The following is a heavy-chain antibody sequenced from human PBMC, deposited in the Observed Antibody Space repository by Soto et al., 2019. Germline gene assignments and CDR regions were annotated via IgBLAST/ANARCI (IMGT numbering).Heavy chain of an antibody. CDR1: GGTFSSYA. D-gene: IGHD1-1*01. CDR3: ARESVRDYYYYGMDV. V-gene: IGHV1-69*06. J-gene: IGHJ6*02. CDR2: IIPIFGTA. Sequence: SVKVSCKASGGTFSSYAISWVRQAPGQGLEWMGGIIPIFGTANYARKFQGRVTITADKSTSTAYMELSSLRSEDTAVYYCARESVRDYYYYGMDVRGQGTTVTVSS.